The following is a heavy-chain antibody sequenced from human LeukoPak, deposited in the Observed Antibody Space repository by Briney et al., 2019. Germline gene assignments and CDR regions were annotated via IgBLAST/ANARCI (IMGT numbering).Heavy chain of an antibody. CDR2: ISSSSRTI. J-gene: IGHJ4*02. CDR3: ARDPDDPTLRVFDS. CDR1: DFTFSTYS. Sequence: GGSLRLSCAASDFTFSTYSMNWVRQAPGKGLEWVAYISSSSRTIYYADSVRGRFTISRDNDNNSLYLQMNSLRAEDTAVYYCARDPDDPTLRVFDSWGQGTLVAVSS. V-gene: IGHV3-48*01. D-gene: IGHD3-3*01.